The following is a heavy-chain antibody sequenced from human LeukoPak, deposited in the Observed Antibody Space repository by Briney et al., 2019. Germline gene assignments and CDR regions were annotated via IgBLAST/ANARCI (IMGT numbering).Heavy chain of an antibody. V-gene: IGHV1-3*01. D-gene: IGHD6-19*01. Sequence: ASVTVSCKASGYTFTSYAMHWVRQAPGQRLEWMGWINAGNGNTKYSQKFQGRVTMTTDTSTSTAYMELRSLRSDDTAVYYCARSYSSGWYYFDYWGQGTLVTVSS. CDR3: ARSYSSGWYYFDY. J-gene: IGHJ4*02. CDR2: INAGNGNT. CDR1: GYTFTSYA.